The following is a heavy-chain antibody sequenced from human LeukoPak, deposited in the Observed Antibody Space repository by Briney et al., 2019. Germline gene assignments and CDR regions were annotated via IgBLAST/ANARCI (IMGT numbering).Heavy chain of an antibody. J-gene: IGHJ6*02. CDR2: ISAYNGNT. CDR3: AKDPRYGDYVDYYYYSMDV. V-gene: IGHV1-18*01. CDR1: GYTFTCYG. Sequence: GASVKVSCKASGYTFTCYGISWVRQAPGQGLEWMGWISAYNGNTNYAQKLQGRVTMTTDTSTTTAYMELRSLRSDDTAVYYCAKDPRYGDYVDYYYYSMDVWGQGTTVTVSS. D-gene: IGHD4-17*01.